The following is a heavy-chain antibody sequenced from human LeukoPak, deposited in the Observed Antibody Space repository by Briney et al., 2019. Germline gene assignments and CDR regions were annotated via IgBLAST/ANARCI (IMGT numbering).Heavy chain of an antibody. CDR3: AKTRNGYTTEYLHH. CDR1: GFTFNKYA. J-gene: IGHJ1*01. Sequence: GGSLRLSCAASGFTFNKYAMSWVRQAPGKGLEWVSSISSPGGNTYYADSVKGRFTISRDNSKNALYLQMNSLRAEDTAVYYCAKTRNGYTTEYLHHWGQGTLVTVSS. CDR2: ISSPGGNT. D-gene: IGHD5-24*01. V-gene: IGHV3-23*01.